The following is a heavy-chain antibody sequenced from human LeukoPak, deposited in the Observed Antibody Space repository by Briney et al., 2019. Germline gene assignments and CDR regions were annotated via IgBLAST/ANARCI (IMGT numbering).Heavy chain of an antibody. D-gene: IGHD4-17*01. CDR1: GFTFSSCS. CDR3: ARGHTVTSYFDY. J-gene: IGHJ4*02. CDR2: ISSSSSYI. V-gene: IGHV3-21*01. Sequence: PGGSLRLPCAASGFTFSSCSMNWVRQAPGKGLEWVSSISSSSSYIYYADSVKGRFTISRDNAKNSLYLQMNSLRAEDTAVYYCARGHTVTSYFDYWGQGTLVTVSS.